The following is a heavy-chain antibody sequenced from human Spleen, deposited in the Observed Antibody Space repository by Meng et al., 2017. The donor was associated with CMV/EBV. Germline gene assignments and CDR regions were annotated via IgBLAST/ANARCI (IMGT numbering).Heavy chain of an antibody. CDR1: GFTFSGYS. CDR3: SCYRGNYYHYHGMDV. V-gene: IGHV3-7*01. D-gene: IGHD2-2*02. J-gene: IGHJ6*02. Sequence: GESLKISCAASGFTFSGYSMNWVRQAPGKGLEWVANIKQDGSEKNYVDSVKGRFTISRDNAKNSLYLQMNSLRAEDTAVYYCSCYRGNYYHYHGMDVWGQGTTVTVSS. CDR2: IKQDGSEK.